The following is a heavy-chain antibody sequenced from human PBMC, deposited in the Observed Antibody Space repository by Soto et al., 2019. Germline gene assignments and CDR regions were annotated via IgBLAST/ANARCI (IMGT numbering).Heavy chain of an antibody. V-gene: IGHV3-11*01. CDR1: GFTFSDYY. D-gene: IGHD4-17*01. CDR2: ISSSGSTI. J-gene: IGHJ4*02. Sequence: QVQLVESGGGLVKPGGSLRLSCAASGFTFSDYYMSWIRQAPGKGLEWVSYISSSGSTIYYADSVKGRFTISRDNAKNSRYLKMNSLRAEDPAVYYCESLVRVTTFDYWGRGTLFTVSS. CDR3: ESLVRVTTFDY.